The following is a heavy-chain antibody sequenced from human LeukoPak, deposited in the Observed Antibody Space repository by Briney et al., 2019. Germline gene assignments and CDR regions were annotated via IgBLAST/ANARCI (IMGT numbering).Heavy chain of an antibody. D-gene: IGHD6-13*01. CDR2: IYYSGST. J-gene: IGHJ3*02. V-gene: IGHV4-39*01. CDR3: ARRISSSWSGDAFDI. CDR1: GGSISSSSYS. Sequence: PSETLSLTCTVSGGSISSSSYSWGWIRQPPGKGLEWIGSIYYSGSTYYNPSLKSRVTISVDTSKNQFSLKLSSVTAADTAVYYCARRISSSWSGDAFDIWGQGTMVTVSS.